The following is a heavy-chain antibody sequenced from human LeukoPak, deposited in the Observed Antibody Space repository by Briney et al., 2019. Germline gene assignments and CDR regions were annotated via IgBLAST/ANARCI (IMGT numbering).Heavy chain of an antibody. J-gene: IGHJ6*02. D-gene: IGHD3-16*01. CDR1: GGSVSGYY. V-gene: IGHV4-59*02. CDR3: AKFGANYDMAV. CDR2: IHYSGKA. Sequence: SETLSLTCSVFGGSVSGYYWTWVRHPPGPGLELIGQIHYSGKADYNPSLKSRITISVDTSKNEISLGMSSMTAADTGIYYCAKFGANYDMAVWGQGTTVTVSS.